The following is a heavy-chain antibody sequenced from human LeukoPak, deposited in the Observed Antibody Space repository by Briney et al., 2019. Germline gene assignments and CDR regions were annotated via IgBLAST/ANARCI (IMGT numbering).Heavy chain of an antibody. J-gene: IGHJ4*02. CDR2: ISYDGSNK. D-gene: IGHD2-2*01. CDR1: GFTFSSYA. Sequence: PGGSLRLSCAASGFTFSSYAMHWVRQAPGKGLEWVAVISYDGSNKYYADSVKGRFTISRDNSKNTLYLQMNSLRAEDTAAYYCARGAIVVVPAAPRHFDYWGQGTLVTVSS. CDR3: ARGAIVVVPAAPRHFDY. V-gene: IGHV3-30*01.